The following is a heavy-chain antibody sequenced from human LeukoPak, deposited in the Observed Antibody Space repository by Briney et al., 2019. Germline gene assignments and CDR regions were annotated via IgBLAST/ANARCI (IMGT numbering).Heavy chain of an antibody. V-gene: IGHV4-30-4*01. CDR3: ARGSHSGWHFDH. J-gene: IGHJ4*02. D-gene: IGHD6-19*01. CDR1: GGSISSDDYY. CDR2: IYYSGST. Sequence: SETLSLTCTVSGGSISSDDYYWSWIRQPPGKGLEWIGYIYYSGSTYYNPSLKSRVTISVDTSKNQFSLKVSSVTAADTAVYYCARGSHSGWHFDHWGQGTLVTVSS.